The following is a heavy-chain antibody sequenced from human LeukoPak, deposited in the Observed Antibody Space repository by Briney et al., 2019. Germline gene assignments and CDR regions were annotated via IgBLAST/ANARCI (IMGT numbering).Heavy chain of an antibody. CDR3: ARHKDYYYSYMDV. CDR2: IYHIGGT. CDR1: GGSISSTSYY. V-gene: IGHV4-39*07. Sequence: SETLSLTCTVSGGSISSTSYYWGWIRQPPGKGLEWIGSIYHIGGTYYNPSLKSRVSLSVDTSEDQFSLRLSSVTAADTAVYYCARHKDYYYSYMDVWGKGTTVTISS. J-gene: IGHJ6*03.